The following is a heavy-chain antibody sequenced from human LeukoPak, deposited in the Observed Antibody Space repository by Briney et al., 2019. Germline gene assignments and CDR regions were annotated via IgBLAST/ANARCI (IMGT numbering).Heavy chain of an antibody. J-gene: IGHJ6*02. CDR1: GFTFSNNA. CDR2: ISGVRGSGGTT. D-gene: IGHD1-26*01. V-gene: IGHV3-23*01. Sequence: PGGSLRLSCAASGFTFSNNAMSWVRQAPGKGLEWVSAISGVRGSGGTTYYADSVKGRFTISRDNSKNTLYLQMNSLRAEDMAVYYCAKGELSDYYYGMDVWGQGTTVTVSS. CDR3: AKGELSDYYYGMDV.